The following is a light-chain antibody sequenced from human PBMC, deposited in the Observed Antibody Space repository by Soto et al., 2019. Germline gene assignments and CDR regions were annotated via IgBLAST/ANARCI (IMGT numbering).Light chain of an antibody. CDR1: QTVYSW. J-gene: IGKJ2*01. Sequence: DIQMTQSPSTVSASVGDRVTITCRASQTVYSWLAWYQQKPGKAPKLLISEASTLQCGVPSRFGGSGSVTEFTLAISRLQPDDVVTYYCQQYSSYSPYTFGQGTKVEI. V-gene: IGKV1-5*03. CDR3: QQYSSYSPYT. CDR2: EAS.